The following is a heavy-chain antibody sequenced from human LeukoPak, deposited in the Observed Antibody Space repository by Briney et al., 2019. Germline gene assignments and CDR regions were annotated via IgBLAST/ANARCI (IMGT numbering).Heavy chain of an antibody. CDR2: ISGSGGST. V-gene: IGHV3-23*01. J-gene: IGHJ4*02. CDR1: GFTFSSYA. D-gene: IGHD3-10*01. Sequence: HPGGSLRLSCAASGFTFSSYAMSWVRQAPGKGLEWVSAISGSGGSTYYADSVKGRFTISRDNSKNTLYLQMNSLRAEDTAVYYCAKDPYLYYGSGSYYRPAATSYFDYWGQGTLVTVSS. CDR3: AKDPYLYYGSGSYYRPAATSYFDY.